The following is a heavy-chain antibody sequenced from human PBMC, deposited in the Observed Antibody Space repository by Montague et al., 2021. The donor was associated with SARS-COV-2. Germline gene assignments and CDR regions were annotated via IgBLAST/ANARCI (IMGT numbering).Heavy chain of an antibody. CDR1: GTSFSGYY. CDR2: INHGGST. Sequence: SETLSLTCAVHGTSFSGYYWNWIRQPPGKGLEWIGEINHGGSTKYSPSLKSRLTISADTSKNQFSLKLTSVAAADTAVYYCARLRYGVVPSPILGVGPYYSYYHMRVWGRGNTVTASS. CDR3: ARLRYGVVPSPILGVGPYYSYYHMRV. J-gene: IGHJ6*03. V-gene: IGHV4-34*01. D-gene: IGHD3-10*01.